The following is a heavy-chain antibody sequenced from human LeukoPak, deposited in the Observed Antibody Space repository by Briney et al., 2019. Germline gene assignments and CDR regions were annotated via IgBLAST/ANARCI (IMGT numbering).Heavy chain of an antibody. J-gene: IGHJ4*02. CDR3: AKDRRGVFDF. CDR2: ITGSGDYT. Sequence: GGSLRLSCAASGFTFSIYAMTWVRQAPGKWLGWVSAITGSGDYTYYTDSVEGRVTISRDNSKNTVYLQMNSLRVEDTAVYYCAKDRRGVFDFWGQGTLVTVSS. CDR1: GFTFSIYA. V-gene: IGHV3-23*01. D-gene: IGHD3-10*01.